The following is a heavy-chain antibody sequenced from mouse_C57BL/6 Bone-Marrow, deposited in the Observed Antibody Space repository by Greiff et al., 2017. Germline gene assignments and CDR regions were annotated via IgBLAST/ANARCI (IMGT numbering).Heavy chain of an antibody. V-gene: IGHV1-55*01. D-gene: IGHD1-1*01. CDR1: GYTFTSYW. CDR2: IYPGSGST. J-gene: IGHJ2*01. Sequence: QVQLQQPGAELVKPGASVKMSCKASGYTFTSYWITWVKQRPGQGLEWIGDIYPGSGSTNYNEKFKSKATLTVDPSSSTAYMQLSSLTSEDSAVYYCARSWVYGSSRYYFDYWGQGTTLTVSS. CDR3: ARSWVYGSSRYYFDY.